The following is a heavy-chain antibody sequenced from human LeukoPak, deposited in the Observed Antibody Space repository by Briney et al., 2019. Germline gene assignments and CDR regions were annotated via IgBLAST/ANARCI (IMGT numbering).Heavy chain of an antibody. J-gene: IGHJ4*02. Sequence: PSETLSLTCAVSGGSISSGGYSWSWIRQPPGKGLEWIGYIYHSGSTYYNPSLKSRVTISVDRSKNQFSLKLSSVTAADTAVYYCARLYSGSYDYWGQGTLVTASS. D-gene: IGHD3-10*02. V-gene: IGHV4-30-2*01. CDR1: GGSISSGGYS. CDR3: ARLYSGSYDY. CDR2: IYHSGST.